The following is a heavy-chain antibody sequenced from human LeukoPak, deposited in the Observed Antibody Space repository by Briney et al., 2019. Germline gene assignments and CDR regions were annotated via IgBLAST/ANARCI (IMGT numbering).Heavy chain of an antibody. CDR1: GGTFSSYA. CDR3: ARGQLGKYYYYYMDV. J-gene: IGHJ6*03. CDR2: IIPIFGTA. V-gene: IGHV1-69*05. Sequence: ASVKVSCKASGGTFSSYAISWVRQAPGQGLEWMGGIIPIFGTANYAQKFQGRVTITTDESTSTAYMELSSLRSEDTAVYYCARGQLGKYYYYYMDVWGKGTTVTVSS. D-gene: IGHD7-27*01.